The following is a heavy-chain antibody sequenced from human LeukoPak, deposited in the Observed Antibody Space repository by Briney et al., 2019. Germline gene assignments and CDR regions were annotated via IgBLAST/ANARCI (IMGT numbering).Heavy chain of an antibody. J-gene: IGHJ6*02. CDR1: GYTFTGYY. CDR3: ARDGHCTNGVCSNYYYYGMDV. Sequence: ASVKVSCKASGYTFTGYYMHWVRQAPGQGLEWMGWINPNSGGTNYAQKFQGRVTMTRDTSISTAYMELRSLRSDDTAVYYCARDGHCTNGVCSNYYYYGMDVWGQGTTVTVSS. CDR2: INPNSGGT. D-gene: IGHD2-8*01. V-gene: IGHV1-2*02.